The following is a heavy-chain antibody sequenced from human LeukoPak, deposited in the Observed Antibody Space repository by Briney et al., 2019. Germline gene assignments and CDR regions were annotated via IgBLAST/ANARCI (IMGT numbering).Heavy chain of an antibody. D-gene: IGHD4-11*01. Sequence: GGSLRLSCAASGFTFSSYAMSWVCQAPGKGLEWGSAISGSGGSTYYADSVKGRFTISRDNSKNTLYLQMNSLRAEDTAVYYCAKVADYSNYYYYYYMDVWGKGTTVTVSS. CDR1: GFTFSSYA. J-gene: IGHJ6*03. CDR2: ISGSGGST. CDR3: AKVADYSNYYYYYYMDV. V-gene: IGHV3-23*01.